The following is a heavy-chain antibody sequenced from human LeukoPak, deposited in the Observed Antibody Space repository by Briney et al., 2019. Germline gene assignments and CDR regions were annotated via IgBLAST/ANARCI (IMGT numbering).Heavy chain of an antibody. D-gene: IGHD5-12*01. CDR1: GFSFEDHA. Sequence: GGSLRLSCVVSGFSFEDHAMHWVRQAPGKGLEWVLGISWSGDTIGYADSVKGRFTVSRDNAKNSVYLQMNNLRTEDTALYYCAKASEERYSGYDDYLHYWGQGTLVTVSS. V-gene: IGHV3-9*01. CDR3: AKASEERYSGYDDYLHY. J-gene: IGHJ4*02. CDR2: ISWSGDTI.